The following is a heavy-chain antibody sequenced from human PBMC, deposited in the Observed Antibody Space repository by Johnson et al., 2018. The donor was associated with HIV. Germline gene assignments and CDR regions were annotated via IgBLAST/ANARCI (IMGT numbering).Heavy chain of an antibody. CDR2: IKWSGGST. CDR3: VRVGGNGNYFFDPFDM. CDR1: GFTFSNAW. D-gene: IGHD1-26*01. Sequence: VQLVESGGGLVKPGGSLRLSCAASGFTFSNAWMNWVRQAPGKRLEWVSGIKWSGGSTGYADSVKARFMISRDNAKNSLYLQMNSLRVEDTALYYCVRVGGNGNYFFDPFDMWGQGTMVTVSS. J-gene: IGHJ3*02. V-gene: IGHV3-20*04.